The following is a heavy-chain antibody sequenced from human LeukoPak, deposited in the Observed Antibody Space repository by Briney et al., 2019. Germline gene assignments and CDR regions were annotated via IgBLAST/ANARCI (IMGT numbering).Heavy chain of an antibody. CDR1: GFTFSSYG. Sequence: GGSLRLSCAASGFTFSSYGMHWVRQAPGKGLEWVAVISYDGNNEYYADSVKDRFTISRDNSKNTLYLHMNSLRAEDTAVYYCARESRYSSSWYFDYWGQGTLVTVSS. CDR2: ISYDGNNE. V-gene: IGHV3-30*03. D-gene: IGHD6-13*01. J-gene: IGHJ4*02. CDR3: ARESRYSSSWYFDY.